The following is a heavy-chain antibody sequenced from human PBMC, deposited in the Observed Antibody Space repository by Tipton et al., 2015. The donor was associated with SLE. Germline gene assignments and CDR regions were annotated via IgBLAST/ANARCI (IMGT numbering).Heavy chain of an antibody. J-gene: IGHJ3*01. Sequence: GSLRLSCTASGFTFGNYAMSWFRQAPGKGLEWVSGITGSGDSTYYADSVKGRFTLSRDNSRNTVYLQMNSLRAEDTAVYYCAKYEGFYGHDAFDVWGQGTMVAVSS. CDR1: GFTFGNYA. CDR3: AKYEGFYGHDAFDV. V-gene: IGHV3-23*01. D-gene: IGHD2/OR15-2a*01. CDR2: ITGSGDST.